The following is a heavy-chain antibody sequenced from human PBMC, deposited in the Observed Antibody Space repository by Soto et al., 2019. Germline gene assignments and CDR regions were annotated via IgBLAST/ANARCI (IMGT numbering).Heavy chain of an antibody. V-gene: IGHV3-23*01. CDR3: ASSRDGYTLYYYGMDV. CDR1: GFTFSSYT. D-gene: IGHD5-12*01. J-gene: IGHJ6*02. Sequence: GSLRLSCAASGFTFSSYTMTWVRQAPGKGLEWVSSISNSAGSTYNADSVKGQFAISRDNSKNTLYLQMNSLRAEDTAVYYCASSRDGYTLYYYGMDVWGQGTTVTVSS. CDR2: ISNSAGST.